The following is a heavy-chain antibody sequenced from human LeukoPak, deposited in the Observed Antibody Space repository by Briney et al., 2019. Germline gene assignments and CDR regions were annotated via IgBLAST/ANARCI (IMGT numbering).Heavy chain of an antibody. J-gene: IGHJ4*02. CDR2: ISSSSSTI. Sequence: GGSLRLSCAASGFTFSSYSMNWVRQAPGKGLEWVSYISSSSSTIYYADSVKGRFTISRDNSKNTLFLQMNSLRTEDTAVYFCARWGNDYSQFDSWGQGTLVTVS. V-gene: IGHV3-48*01. CDR3: ARWGNDYSQFDS. D-gene: IGHD4-11*01. CDR1: GFTFSSYS.